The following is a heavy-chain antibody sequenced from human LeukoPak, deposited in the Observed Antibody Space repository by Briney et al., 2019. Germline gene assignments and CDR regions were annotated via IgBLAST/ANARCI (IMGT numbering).Heavy chain of an antibody. Sequence: GRSLTLSCAASGFTFSSFGMHWVRQAPGKGLEWVAVIWYDGSNKYYADSVKGRFTISRDNSKNTLYLQMNSLRAEDTAVYYCARDRADIVATIFDYWGQGTLVTVSS. V-gene: IGHV3-33*01. CDR3: ARDRADIVATIFDY. CDR1: GFTFSSFG. D-gene: IGHD5-12*01. CDR2: IWYDGSNK. J-gene: IGHJ4*02.